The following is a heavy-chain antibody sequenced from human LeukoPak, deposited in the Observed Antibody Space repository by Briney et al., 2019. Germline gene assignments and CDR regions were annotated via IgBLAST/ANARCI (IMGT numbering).Heavy chain of an antibody. CDR2: ISSASGYI. Sequence: GGSLRLSCVASGFTFSSHWMHWVRQAPGKGLEWVSSISSASGYIYYADSVKGRFTISRDNAKNSLYLQMNSLSLEDTAVYYCARGAYYGVDPWGQGTLVTVSS. CDR1: GFTFSSHW. V-gene: IGHV3-21*01. CDR3: ARGAYYGVDP. J-gene: IGHJ5*02. D-gene: IGHD4-17*01.